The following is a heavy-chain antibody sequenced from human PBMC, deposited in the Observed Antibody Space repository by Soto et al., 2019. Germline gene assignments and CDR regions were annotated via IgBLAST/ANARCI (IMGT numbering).Heavy chain of an antibody. CDR3: ATDGGWYGWGVGYFDY. Sequence: EVQLVESGGGLVKPGGSLRLSCAASGFTFSNAWMSWVRQAPGKGLEWVGRIKSKTDGGTTDYAAPVKGRFTISRDDSKNTLYLQMNSLTAEDTAVYYCATDGGWYGWGVGYFDYWGQGTLVTVSS. CDR1: GFTFSNAW. D-gene: IGHD6-19*01. J-gene: IGHJ4*02. CDR2: IKSKTDGGTT. V-gene: IGHV3-15*01.